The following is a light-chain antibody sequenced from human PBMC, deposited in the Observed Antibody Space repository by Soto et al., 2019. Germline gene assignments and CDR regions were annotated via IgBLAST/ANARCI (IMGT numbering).Light chain of an antibody. Sequence: QSALTQPASVSGSPGQTIAISCTGTRSDVGGNKYVSWYQQHPGKAPKLMIYDVSNRPSGVSNRFSGSKSGNTASLTISGLQAEHEADYYCSSYSGSSTLVVFGGGTKVTVL. CDR3: SSYSGSSTLVV. V-gene: IGLV2-14*03. J-gene: IGLJ2*01. CDR2: DVS. CDR1: RSDVGGNKY.